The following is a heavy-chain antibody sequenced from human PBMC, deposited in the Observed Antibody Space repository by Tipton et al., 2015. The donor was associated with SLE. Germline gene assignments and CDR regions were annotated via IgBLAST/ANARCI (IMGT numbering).Heavy chain of an antibody. D-gene: IGHD1-26*01. J-gene: IGHJ4*02. V-gene: IGHV4-61*01. CDR1: GGSISSGSYY. Sequence: TLSLTCTVSGGSISSGSYYWSWIRQPPGKGLEWIGYIYYSGSTNYNPSLKSRVTISVDTSKNQFSLKLSSVTAADTAVYYCAGEGGSFDYWGQGTLVTVSS. CDR3: AGEGGSFDY. CDR2: IYYSGST.